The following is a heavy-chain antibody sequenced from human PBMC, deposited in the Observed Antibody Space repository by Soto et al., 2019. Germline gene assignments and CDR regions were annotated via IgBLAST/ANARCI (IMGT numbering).Heavy chain of an antibody. J-gene: IGHJ5*02. CDR3: ARDRSLMAAAGTQGVDWFDP. CDR2: TYYRSKWYN. V-gene: IGHV6-1*01. Sequence: QTLSLTCAISGDSVSSNSAAWNWIRQSPSRGLEWLGRTYYRSKWYNDYAVSVKSRITINPDTSKNQFSLQLNSVTPEDTAVYYCARDRSLMAAAGTQGVDWFDPWGQGTLVTVSS. CDR1: GDSVSSNSAA. D-gene: IGHD6-13*01.